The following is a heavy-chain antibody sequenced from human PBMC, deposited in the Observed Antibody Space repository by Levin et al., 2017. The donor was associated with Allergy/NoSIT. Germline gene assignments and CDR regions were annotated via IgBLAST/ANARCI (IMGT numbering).Heavy chain of an antibody. D-gene: IGHD2-15*01. CDR3: ARGVGTYCHDAVRFYYHALDV. Sequence: SVKVSCKASGGTFSNFAITWVRQAPGRGLEWMGSVIPSFWTSNYARQNYAQKFQGRVVITADESTSTAYMELNSLKSEDTAVDFCARGVGTYCHDAVRFYYHALDVWGQGTTVTV. CDR2: VIPSFWTS. J-gene: IGHJ6*02. V-gene: IGHV1-69*13. CDR1: GGTFSNFA.